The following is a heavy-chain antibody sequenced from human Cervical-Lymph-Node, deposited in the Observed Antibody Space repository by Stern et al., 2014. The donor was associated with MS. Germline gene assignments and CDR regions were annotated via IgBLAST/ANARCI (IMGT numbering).Heavy chain of an antibody. CDR1: GFSFITYG. Sequence: QVQLVQSGGGVVQPGRSLRLSCAASGFSFITYGMHWVRQAPGKGLEWVALISFDGSYKHYADSVQGRFTISRDNSKNTLYLQMNSLRAEDTAVYYCVKGMATVTNYFDYWGQGTLVTVSS. V-gene: IGHV3-30*18. J-gene: IGHJ4*02. CDR3: VKGMATVTNYFDY. D-gene: IGHD4-17*01. CDR2: ISFDGSYK.